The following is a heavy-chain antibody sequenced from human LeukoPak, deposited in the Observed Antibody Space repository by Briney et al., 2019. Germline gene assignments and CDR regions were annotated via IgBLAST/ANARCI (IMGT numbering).Heavy chain of an antibody. CDR2: IWYDGSNK. CDR3: ARDISPDIPDGMGV. CDR1: GFTFSSYG. V-gene: IGHV3-33*01. Sequence: PGRSLRLSCAASGFTFSSYGMHWVRQAPGKGLEWVAVIWYDGSNKYYADSVKGRFTISRDNSKNTLYLQMNSLRAEDTAVYYCARDISPDIPDGMGVWGKGTTVTVSS. J-gene: IGHJ6*04. D-gene: IGHD3-9*01.